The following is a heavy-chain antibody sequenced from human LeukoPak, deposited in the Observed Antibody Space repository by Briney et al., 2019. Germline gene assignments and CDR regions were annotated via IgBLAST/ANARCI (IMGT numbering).Heavy chain of an antibody. CDR3: AIVLRYFDWLYSYDY. Sequence: GGSLRLSCAASGFTFSSYEMNWVRQAPGKGLEWVSYISSSGSTIYYADSVRGRFTISRDNAKNSLYLQMNSLRAEDTAVYYCAIVLRYFDWLYSYDYWGQGTLVTVSS. J-gene: IGHJ4*02. CDR1: GFTFSSYE. V-gene: IGHV3-48*03. D-gene: IGHD3-9*01. CDR2: ISSSGSTI.